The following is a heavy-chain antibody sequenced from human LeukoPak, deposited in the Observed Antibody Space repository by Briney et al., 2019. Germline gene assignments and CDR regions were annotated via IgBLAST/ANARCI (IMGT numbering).Heavy chain of an antibody. CDR3: ARDMAALRDY. J-gene: IGHJ4*02. V-gene: IGHV1-2*02. CDR2: MYPNSGDT. D-gene: IGHD3-10*01. Sequence: GASVKVSCKASGYTFTGYYIHWVRLAPGLGLEWMGWMYPNSGDTNYDQKFQGRVTMTRDTSVSTAYMELSNLRSDDTAVYYCARDMAALRDYWGQGTLVTVSS. CDR1: GYTFTGYY.